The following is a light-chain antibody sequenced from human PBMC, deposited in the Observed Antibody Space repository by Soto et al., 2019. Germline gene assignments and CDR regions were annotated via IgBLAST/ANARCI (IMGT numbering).Light chain of an antibody. CDR1: SSDVGGYNY. Sequence: QSALTQPASVSGSPGQSITISCTGTSSDVGGYNYVSWYQQHPGKAPKLMIYDVSARPSGVSNRFSGSKSGNTASLTISGLQAEDGADYYCSSNTGNVVFGGGTQLTVL. CDR2: DVS. J-gene: IGLJ2*01. V-gene: IGLV2-14*01. CDR3: SSNTGNVV.